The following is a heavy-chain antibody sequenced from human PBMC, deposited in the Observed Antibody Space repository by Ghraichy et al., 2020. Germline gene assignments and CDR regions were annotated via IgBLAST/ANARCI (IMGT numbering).Heavy chain of an antibody. D-gene: IGHD4-23*01. CDR2: IHHTGST. CDR1: GGSIRSSNFY. CDR3: AGSFAVIRYFDL. V-gene: IGHV4-39*01. Sequence: SETLSLTCTVSGGSIRSSNFYWGWIRHPPGKGPEWLGSIHHTGSTYHNPSLESRLTISVDTSKNLFSLKLTSVTAADTAVYFCAGSFAVIRYFDLWGRRTLITVSS. J-gene: IGHJ2*01.